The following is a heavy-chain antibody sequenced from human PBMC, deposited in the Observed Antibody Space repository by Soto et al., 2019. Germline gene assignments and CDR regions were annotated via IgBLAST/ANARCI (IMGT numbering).Heavy chain of an antibody. Sequence: QVQLVQSGAEVKKPGASVKVSCKASGYTFTSYGISWVRQAPGQGLEWMGWISAYNGNTNYAQKLQGRVTMTTDTSTSTAYMELRSLRSDDTAVYYCARDFIATASRLDNPYYYYGMDVWGQGTTVTVSS. CDR3: ARDFIATASRLDNPYYYYGMDV. V-gene: IGHV1-18*01. J-gene: IGHJ6*02. CDR1: GYTFTSYG. D-gene: IGHD4-17*01. CDR2: ISAYNGNT.